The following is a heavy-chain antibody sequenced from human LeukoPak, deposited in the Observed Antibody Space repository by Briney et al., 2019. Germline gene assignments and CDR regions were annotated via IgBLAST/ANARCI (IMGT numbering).Heavy chain of an antibody. V-gene: IGHV3-23*01. CDR1: GFTFSSYA. J-gene: IGHJ4*02. D-gene: IGHD4-17*01. CDR3: APNGHDYGDLRGDY. CDR2: ISGSGGST. Sequence: PGGSLRLSCAASGFTFSSYAMSWVRQAPGKGLEWVSAISGSGGSTYYADSVKGRFTISRDNSKNTLYLQMNSLRAEDTAVYYCAPNGHDYGDLRGDYWGQGTLVTVSS.